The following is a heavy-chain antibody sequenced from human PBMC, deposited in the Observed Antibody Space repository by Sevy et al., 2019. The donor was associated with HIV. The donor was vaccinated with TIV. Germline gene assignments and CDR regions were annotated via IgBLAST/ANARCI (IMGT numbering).Heavy chain of an antibody. D-gene: IGHD3-22*01. Sequence: GGSLRLSCTASGFTFSSYAMYWVRQAPGKGLEWVAVISYDGNNKDYADSVKGRFTISRDNSKTTPYLQMNSLRAEDTAVYYCASHYYDSTGYYYPLDYWGQGTLVTVSS. CDR3: ASHYYDSTGYYYPLDY. V-gene: IGHV3-30*04. CDR1: GFTFSSYA. CDR2: ISYDGNNK. J-gene: IGHJ4*02.